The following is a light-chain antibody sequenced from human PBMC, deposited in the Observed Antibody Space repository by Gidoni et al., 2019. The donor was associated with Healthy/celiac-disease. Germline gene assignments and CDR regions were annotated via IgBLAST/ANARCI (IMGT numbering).Light chain of an antibody. CDR2: DAS. CDR1: QSVSSY. CDR3: QQRSNWPLLT. V-gene: IGKV3-11*01. Sequence: TVLTQSPATLSLSPGERATLSWRASQSVSSYLAWYQQKPGQAPRLLIYDASNRATGIPARFSGSGSGTDFTLTISSLEPEDFAVYYCQQRSNWPLLTFGGGTKVEIK. J-gene: IGKJ4*01.